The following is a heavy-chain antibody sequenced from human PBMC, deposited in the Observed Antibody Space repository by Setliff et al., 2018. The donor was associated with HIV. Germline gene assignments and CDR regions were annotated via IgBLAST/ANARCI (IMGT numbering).Heavy chain of an antibody. J-gene: IGHJ3*02. D-gene: IGHD1-26*01. Sequence: ASVKVSCKASGYTFTSYAMHWVRQAPGQRLEWMGWINAGNGNTKYSQKFQGRVTITRDTSASTAYMELSSLRSEDTAVYYCARELGAKNDAFDIWGQGTMVTVSS. V-gene: IGHV1-3*01. CDR1: GYTFTSYA. CDR3: ARELGAKNDAFDI. CDR2: INAGNGNT.